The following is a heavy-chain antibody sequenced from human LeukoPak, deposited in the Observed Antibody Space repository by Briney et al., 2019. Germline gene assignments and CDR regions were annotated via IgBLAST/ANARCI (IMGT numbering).Heavy chain of an antibody. J-gene: IGHJ4*02. V-gene: IGHV1-8*01. Sequence: GASVKVSCKASGYTFTSYDINWVRQATGQGLEWMGWMNPNSGNTGYAQKFQGRVTMTRNTSISTAYMELSSLRSEDTAVYYCARGGQGIGVLLWFGRRPLRNYYFDYWGQGTLVTVSS. CDR2: MNPNSGNT. CDR1: GYTFTSYD. CDR3: ARGGQGIGVLLWFGRRPLRNYYFDY. D-gene: IGHD3-10*01.